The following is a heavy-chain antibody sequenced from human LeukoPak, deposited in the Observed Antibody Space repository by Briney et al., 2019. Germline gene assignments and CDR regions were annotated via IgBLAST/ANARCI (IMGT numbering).Heavy chain of an antibody. D-gene: IGHD5-12*01. CDR3: AKDIAQGYTLGTIEEDY. Sequence: GGSLRLSCAASGIAFSRFAMSWVRQAPGKGLEWVSVVSESGDTTHYAESVKGRFTISRDNSKNTLYLEMNRLRSDDTAIYYCAKDIAQGYTLGTIEEDYWGQGTLVTVAS. V-gene: IGHV3-23*01. J-gene: IGHJ4*02. CDR1: GIAFSRFA. CDR2: VSESGDTT.